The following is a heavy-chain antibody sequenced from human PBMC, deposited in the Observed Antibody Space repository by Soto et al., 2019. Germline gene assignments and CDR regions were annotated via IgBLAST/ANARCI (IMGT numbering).Heavy chain of an antibody. D-gene: IGHD3-16*01. V-gene: IGHV4-59*08. Sequence: PSETLSLTCTVSGASISTYYWSWVRQPPGKGLEWIGFIHYSGSINYSPSLKSRVTISVDTSSNQLSLKLTSVTAADTAVYYCARHLEMATIGGQGYWGQGILVTVSS. CDR2: IHYSGSI. J-gene: IGHJ4*02. CDR1: GASISTYY. CDR3: ARHLEMATIGGQGY.